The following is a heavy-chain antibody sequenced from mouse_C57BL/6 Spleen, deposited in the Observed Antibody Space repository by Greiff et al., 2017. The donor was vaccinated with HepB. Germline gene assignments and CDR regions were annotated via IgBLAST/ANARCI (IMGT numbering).Heavy chain of an antibody. CDR2: IYPSDSET. D-gene: IGHD2-3*01. CDR1: GYTFTSYW. CDR3: ARWGGYSFAY. V-gene: IGHV1-61*01. Sequence: QVHVKQPGAELVRPGSSVKLSCKASGYTFTSYWMDWVKQRPGQGLEWIGNIYPSDSETHYNQKFKDKATLTVDKSYSTAYMQHSSLTAEDSADYYCARWGGYSFAYWGQGTLVTVSA. J-gene: IGHJ3*01.